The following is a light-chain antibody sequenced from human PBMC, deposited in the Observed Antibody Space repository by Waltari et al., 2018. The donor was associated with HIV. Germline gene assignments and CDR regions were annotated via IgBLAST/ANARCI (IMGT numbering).Light chain of an antibody. V-gene: IGLV10-54*04. CDR1: SNNVGNQG. J-gene: IGLJ3*02. CDR3: SAWDSSLGAWV. CDR2: RNN. Sequence: QAGLTQPPSVSKGLRQTATLTCTGNSNNVGNQGAAWLQQHQGHPPKLLSYRNNNRPAGISERFSPSRSGDTASRTITGLQPEDEADYYCSAWDSSLGAWVFGGGTRLTVL.